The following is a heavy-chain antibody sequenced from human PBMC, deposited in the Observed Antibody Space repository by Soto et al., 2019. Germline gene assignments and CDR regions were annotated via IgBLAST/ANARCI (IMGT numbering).Heavy chain of an antibody. J-gene: IGHJ6*02. CDR1: GDTFKNCV. V-gene: IGHV1-69*01. CDR2: IIPLFGTT. D-gene: IGHD7-27*01. CDR3: AAELGFGTVSVV. Sequence: QVQVVQTGVEVRRPGSSVKVSCKASGDTFKNCVISWVRQAPGQGLEWMGGIIPLFGTTDFAQRFQGRLTITTDESTTTACMELSRLRSEDTATYYCAAELGFGTVSVVWGQAKAVIVPS.